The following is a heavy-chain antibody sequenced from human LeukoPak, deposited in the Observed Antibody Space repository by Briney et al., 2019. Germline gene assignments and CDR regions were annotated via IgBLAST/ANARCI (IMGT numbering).Heavy chain of an antibody. D-gene: IGHD6-13*01. CDR3: ATSSSSWYRFDY. J-gene: IGHJ4*02. V-gene: IGHV3-23*01. CDR2: ISGSGGST. Sequence: QAGGSLRLSCAASGFTFSNCAMSWVRQAPGKGLEWVSAISGSGGSTYYADSVKGRLPISRDNSKNTLYLQMNSLRAEDTAIYYYATSSSSWYRFDYWGQGILVTVSS. CDR1: GFTFSNCA.